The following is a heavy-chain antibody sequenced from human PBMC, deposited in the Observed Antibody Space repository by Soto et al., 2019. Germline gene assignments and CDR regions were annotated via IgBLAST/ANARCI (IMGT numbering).Heavy chain of an antibody. D-gene: IGHD2-15*01. J-gene: IGHJ3*02. CDR3: ARDSLTCSGGSCYSSAAFDI. V-gene: IGHV3-48*02. CDR1: GFTFSSYS. Sequence: EVQLVESGGGLVQPGGSLRLSCAASGFTFSSYSMNWVRQAPGKGLEWVSYISSCSSTIYYADSVKGRFTISRDNAKNSLYLQMNSLRDEDTAVYYCARDSLTCSGGSCYSSAAFDIWGQGTMVTVSS. CDR2: ISSCSSTI.